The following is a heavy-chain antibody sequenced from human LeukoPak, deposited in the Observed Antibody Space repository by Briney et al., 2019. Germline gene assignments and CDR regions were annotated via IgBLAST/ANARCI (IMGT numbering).Heavy chain of an antibody. CDR3: ARVRLHYDSSGNFDY. J-gene: IGHJ4*02. V-gene: IGHV4-34*01. D-gene: IGHD3-22*01. Sequence: SETLSLTCAVYGGSFSGYYWSWIRQPPGKGLEWIGEINHSGSTNYNPSLKSRVTISVDTSKNQFSLKLSSVTAADTAVYYCARVRLHYDSSGNFDYWGQGTLVTVSS. CDR1: GGSFSGYY. CDR2: INHSGST.